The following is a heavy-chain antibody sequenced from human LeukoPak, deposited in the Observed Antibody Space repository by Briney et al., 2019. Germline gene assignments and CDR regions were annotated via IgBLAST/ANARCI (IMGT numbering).Heavy chain of an antibody. J-gene: IGHJ4*02. CDR2: IYYSGST. D-gene: IGHD1-26*01. CDR1: GGSISSGGYY. Sequence: SETLSLTCTVSGGSISSGGYYWSWIRQHPGKGLEWIGYIYYSGSTYYNPSLKSRVTISVDTSKNQFSPKLSSVTAADTAVYYCARVEWELHFDYWGQGTLVTVSS. V-gene: IGHV4-31*03. CDR3: ARVEWELHFDY.